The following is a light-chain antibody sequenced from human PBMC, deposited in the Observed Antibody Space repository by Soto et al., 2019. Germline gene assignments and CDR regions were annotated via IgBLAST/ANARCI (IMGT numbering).Light chain of an antibody. CDR3: LXYQSYWT. J-gene: IGKJ1*01. Sequence: DIQLTQSPSTLSASVGDRVSITCRASQSISRQLAWYQQKPGKAPNLLIYQASNLETGVPSRFTGSGSGTEFTXTXXXXQPXDLXXXXXLXYQSYWTFGQGTKVEVK. V-gene: IGKV1-5*03. CDR2: QAS. CDR1: QSISRQ.